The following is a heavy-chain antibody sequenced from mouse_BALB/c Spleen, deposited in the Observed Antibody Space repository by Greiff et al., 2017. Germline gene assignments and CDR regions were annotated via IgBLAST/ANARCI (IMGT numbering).Heavy chain of an antibody. CDR1: GFTFSSYG. V-gene: IGHV5-6-3*01. Sequence: EVMLVESGGGLVQPGGSLKLSCAASGFTFSSYGMSWVRQTPDKRLELVATINSNGGSTYYPDSVKGRFTISRDNAKNTLYLQMSSLKSEDTAMYYCARDGHYYGSWYFDVWGAGTTVTVSS. CDR2: INSNGGST. D-gene: IGHD1-1*01. J-gene: IGHJ1*01. CDR3: ARDGHYYGSWYFDV.